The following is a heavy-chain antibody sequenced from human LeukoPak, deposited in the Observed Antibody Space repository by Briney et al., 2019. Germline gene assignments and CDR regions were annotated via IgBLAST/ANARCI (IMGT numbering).Heavy chain of an antibody. CDR2: INAGNGNT. V-gene: IGHV1-3*01. D-gene: IGHD6-13*01. CDR3: AMLAKGSSWYPFDY. Sequence: ASVKVSCKASGYTFTSYAMHWVRQAPGQRLEWMGWINAGNGNTKYSQKFQGRVTITRDTSASTAYMELSSLRSEDTAVYYCAMLAKGSSWYPFDYWGQGTLVTVSA. CDR1: GYTFTSYA. J-gene: IGHJ4*02.